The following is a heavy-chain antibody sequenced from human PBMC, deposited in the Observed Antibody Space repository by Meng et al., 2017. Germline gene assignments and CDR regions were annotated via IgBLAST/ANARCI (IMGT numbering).Heavy chain of an antibody. D-gene: IGHD4-17*01. J-gene: IGHJ4*02. CDR3: ARDVGGDYETLFDY. Sequence: QGQLQESGPGLVRPSETLSLTCTVFGGSVGSGNYYWSWIRQPPGKGLEWIGYIVYSGSTTYNPSLKTRVTISVDTSKNQFSLKLTSVTAADTAVYFCARDVGGDYETLFDYWGQGTLVTVSS. V-gene: IGHV4-61*01. CDR1: GGSVGSGNYY. CDR2: IVYSGST.